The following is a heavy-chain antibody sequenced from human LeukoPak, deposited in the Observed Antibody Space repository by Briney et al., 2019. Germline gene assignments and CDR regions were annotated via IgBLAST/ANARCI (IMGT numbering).Heavy chain of an antibody. D-gene: IGHD3-22*01. V-gene: IGHV4-34*01. Sequence: PSETLSLTCAVYGGSFSGYYLSWIRQPPGKGLEWIGEINHSGSTNYNPSLKSRVTISVDTSKNQFSLKLSSVTAADTAVYYCARNHYYDSSGYLPWGQGTLVTVSS. CDR3: ARNHYYDSSGYLP. CDR1: GGSFSGYY. CDR2: INHSGST. J-gene: IGHJ5*02.